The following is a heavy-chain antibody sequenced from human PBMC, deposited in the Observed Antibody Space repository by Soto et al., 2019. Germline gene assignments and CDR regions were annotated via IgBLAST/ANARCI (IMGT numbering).Heavy chain of an antibody. Sequence: GGSLRLSCAASGFTFSSYSMNWVRQAPGKGLEWVSSISSSSSYIYYADSVKGRFTISRDNAKNSLYLQMNSLRAEDTAVYYCARDYGDYVMSDYYFDYWGQRTLVIVSS. CDR1: GFTFSSYS. D-gene: IGHD4-17*01. J-gene: IGHJ4*02. CDR2: ISSSSSYI. V-gene: IGHV3-21*01. CDR3: ARDYGDYVMSDYYFDY.